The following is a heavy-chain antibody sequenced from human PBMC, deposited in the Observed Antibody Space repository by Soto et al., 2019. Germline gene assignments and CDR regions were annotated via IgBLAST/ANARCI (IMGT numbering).Heavy chain of an antibody. V-gene: IGHV4-30-2*01. CDR3: ARREIQGPIDY. Sequence: PSETLSLTCAVSGGSISSGGYSWNWIRQPPGKGLEWIGHIYSNDNTYYNPSLKSRVTMSVDTSKNQFSLKLTSVTAVDTAVYYCARREIQGPIDYWGQGTLVTVSS. CDR2: IYSNDNT. CDR1: GGSISSGGYS. D-gene: IGHD1-26*01. J-gene: IGHJ4*02.